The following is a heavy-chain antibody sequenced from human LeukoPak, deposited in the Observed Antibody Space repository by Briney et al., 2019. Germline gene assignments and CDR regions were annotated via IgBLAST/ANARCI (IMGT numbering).Heavy chain of an antibody. CDR2: IWYDGSNK. CDR1: GFTFSSYG. V-gene: IGHV3-33*01. J-gene: IGHJ4*02. CDR3: ARDRPFIMVRGVYRYYFDT. Sequence: PGGSLRLSCAASGFTFSSYGMHWVRQAPGKGLEWVAVIWYDGSNKYYADSVKGRFTISRDNSKNTLYLQMNSLRAEDTAVYYCARDRPFIMVRGVYRYYFDTWGQGPLVTVS. D-gene: IGHD3-10*01.